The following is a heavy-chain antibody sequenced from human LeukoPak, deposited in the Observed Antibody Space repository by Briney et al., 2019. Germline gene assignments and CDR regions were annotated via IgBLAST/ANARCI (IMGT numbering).Heavy chain of an antibody. J-gene: IGHJ4*02. V-gene: IGHV4-34*01. CDR2: INHSGST. CDR3: ARGRGGATPH. CDR1: GGSFSGYY. Sequence: SETLSLTCAVYGGSFSGYYWSWIRQPPGKGLEWIGEINHSGSTNYNPSLKSRVTISVDTSKNHCSLKLSSVTAADTAVYYCARGRGGATPHWGQGTLVTVSS. D-gene: IGHD1-26*01.